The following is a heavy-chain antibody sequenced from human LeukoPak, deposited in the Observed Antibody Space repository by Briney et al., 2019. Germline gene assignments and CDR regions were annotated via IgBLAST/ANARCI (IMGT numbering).Heavy chain of an antibody. V-gene: IGHV4-61*01. CDR1: GGSASSGSYY. J-gene: IGHJ6*04. Sequence: SETLSLTRTVSGGSASSGSYYWSWIRQPPGKGLEWIGYIYYSGSTNYNPSLKSRVTISVDTSKNQFSLKLSSVTAADTAVYYCARDFRAGMDVWGKGTTVTVSS. CDR3: ARDFRAGMDV. CDR2: IYYSGST.